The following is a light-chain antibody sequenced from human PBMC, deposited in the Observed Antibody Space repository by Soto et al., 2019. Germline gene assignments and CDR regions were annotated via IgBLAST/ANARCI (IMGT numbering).Light chain of an antibody. V-gene: IGLV2-8*01. Sequence: QSVLTQPASVSGSPGQSITISCTGTSSDVGGYNYVSWYQQHPGKAPKLMIYEVSERPSGVPDRFSGSKSGNTASLTVSGFQADDEADYYCSSYSGTNYHYVFGTGTKVTVL. CDR1: SSDVGGYNY. CDR2: EVS. J-gene: IGLJ1*01. CDR3: SSYSGTNYHYV.